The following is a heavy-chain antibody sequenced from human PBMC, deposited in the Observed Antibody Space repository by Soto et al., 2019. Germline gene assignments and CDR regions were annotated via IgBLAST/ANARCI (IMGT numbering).Heavy chain of an antibody. CDR1: GFTFSSYA. CDR3: AKAAVGSCPLCFSYYYGMDV. V-gene: IGHV3-23*01. J-gene: IGHJ6*02. Sequence: GGSLRLSCAASGFTFSSYAMSWVRQAPGKGLEWVSAISGSGGSTYYADSVKGRFTISRDNSKNTLYLQMNSLRAEDTAVYYCAKAAVGSCPLCFSYYYGMDVWGQGTTVTVSS. CDR2: ISGSGGST. D-gene: IGHD2-15*01.